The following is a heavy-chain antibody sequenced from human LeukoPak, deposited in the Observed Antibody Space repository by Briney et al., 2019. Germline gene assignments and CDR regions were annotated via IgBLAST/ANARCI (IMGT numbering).Heavy chain of an antibody. CDR1: GITFSNYV. CDR2: ISGGGRNT. V-gene: IGHV3-23*01. CDR3: AKDRTSMVTTGLDY. Sequence: GGSQRLSCAASGITFSNYVMSWVRQAPGKGLEWVSAISGGGRNTYYAASVKGRFAISRDNSKNMMHLQMNSLRAEDTAVYYCAKDRTSMVTTGLDYWGQGTLVTVSS. J-gene: IGHJ4*02. D-gene: IGHD4-17*01.